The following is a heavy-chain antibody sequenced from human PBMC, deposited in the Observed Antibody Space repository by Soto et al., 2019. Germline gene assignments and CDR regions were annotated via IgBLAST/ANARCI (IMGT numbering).Heavy chain of an antibody. J-gene: IGHJ4*02. CDR2: IWYDGSNK. D-gene: IGHD1-1*01. CDR3: ARDMEGHDY. Sequence: GGSLRLSCAASGFTLSSYGMHWVRQAQGKGMEWVAVIWYDGSNKYYADSVKGRFTISRYNSKNTLYLQMNSLRAEDTAVYYCARDMEGHDYWGQGTLVTVSS. V-gene: IGHV3-33*01. CDR1: GFTLSSYG.